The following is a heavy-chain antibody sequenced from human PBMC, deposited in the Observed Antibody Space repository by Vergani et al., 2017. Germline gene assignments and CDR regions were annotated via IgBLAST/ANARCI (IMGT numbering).Heavy chain of an antibody. CDR2: ISYDGSNK. Sequence: QVQLVESGGGVVQPGRSLRLSCAASGFTFSSYGQHRVRQAPGKGLEWVAVISYDGSNKYYADSVKGRFNIYRDNSKNTLYLQMNSLRAEDTAVYYCAKDEDFSSSWYLYYFDYWGQGTLVTVSS. D-gene: IGHD6-13*01. V-gene: IGHV3-30*18. J-gene: IGHJ4*02. CDR3: AKDEDFSSSWYLYYFDY. CDR1: GFTFSSYG.